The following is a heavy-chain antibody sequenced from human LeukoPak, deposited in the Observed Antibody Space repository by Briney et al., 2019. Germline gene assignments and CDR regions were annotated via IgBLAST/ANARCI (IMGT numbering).Heavy chain of an antibody. CDR1: GFTFSSYG. Sequence: GRSLRLSCAASGFTFSSYGMHWVRQAPGKGLEWVAVISYDGSDKYYADSVKGRFTISRDNSKNTLYLQMNSLRAEDTAVYYCAKDRSIVATSYYFDYWGQGTLVTVSS. J-gene: IGHJ4*02. CDR2: ISYDGSDK. CDR3: AKDRSIVATSYYFDY. D-gene: IGHD5-12*01. V-gene: IGHV3-30*18.